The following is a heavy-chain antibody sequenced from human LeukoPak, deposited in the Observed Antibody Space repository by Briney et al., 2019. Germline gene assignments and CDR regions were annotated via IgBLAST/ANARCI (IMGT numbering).Heavy chain of an antibody. D-gene: IGHD1-26*01. CDR3: AREPYSGSYLGAFDI. Sequence: PGGSLRLSCAASGFTFSSYAMHWVRQAPGKGLEWVAVISYDGSNKYYADSVKGRFTISRDNSKNTLYLQMNSLRAEDTAVYYCAREPYSGSYLGAFDIWGRGTMVTVSS. CDR1: GFTFSSYA. J-gene: IGHJ3*02. CDR2: ISYDGSNK. V-gene: IGHV3-30*04.